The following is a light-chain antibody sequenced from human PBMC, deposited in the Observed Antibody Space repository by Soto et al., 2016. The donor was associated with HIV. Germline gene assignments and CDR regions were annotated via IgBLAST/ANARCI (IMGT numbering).Light chain of an antibody. Sequence: SYELTQPPSLSVSPGQTASITCSENKLGEKYVCWFQQKPGQSPVQVIYQDNKRPSGIPERFPGSNSGNTATLTISGTQAMDEADYYCQAWDNITALFGGGTKLTVL. V-gene: IGLV3-1*01. J-gene: IGLJ2*01. CDR3: QAWDNITAL. CDR2: QDN. CDR1: KLGEKY.